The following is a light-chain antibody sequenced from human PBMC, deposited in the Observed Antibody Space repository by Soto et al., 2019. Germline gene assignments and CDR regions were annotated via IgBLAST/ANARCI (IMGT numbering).Light chain of an antibody. CDR3: QQYNSYSQT. CDR2: DAS. Sequence: IQMTQSPSTLSASVGDRVSITCRASQSVSSWLAWYQQKPGKAPKLLIYDASGLESGVPSRFSGSGSGTEFTLTISSLQPDDLATYYCQQYNSYSQTFGQGTKVEIK. J-gene: IGKJ1*01. V-gene: IGKV1-5*01. CDR1: QSVSSW.